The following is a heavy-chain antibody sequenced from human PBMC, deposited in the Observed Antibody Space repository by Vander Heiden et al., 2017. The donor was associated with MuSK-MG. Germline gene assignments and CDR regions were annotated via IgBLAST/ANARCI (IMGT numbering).Heavy chain of an antibody. CDR2: ISSSSSTI. CDR3: ARTTYYYDSSGYYLSWFDP. Sequence: EVQLVESGGGLVQPGGSLRLSCAASGFTFSSYGMNWVRQAPGKGLEWVSYISSSSSTIYYADSVKGRFTISRDNAKNSLYLQMNSLRAEDTAVYYCARTTYYYDSSGYYLSWFDPWGQGTLVTVSS. CDR1: GFTFSSYG. J-gene: IGHJ5*02. V-gene: IGHV3-48*01. D-gene: IGHD3-22*01.